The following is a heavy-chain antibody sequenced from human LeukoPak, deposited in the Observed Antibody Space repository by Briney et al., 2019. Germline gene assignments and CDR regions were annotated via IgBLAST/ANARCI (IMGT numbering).Heavy chain of an antibody. V-gene: IGHV1-18*01. Sequence: GASVKVSCKASGYTFTSYGISWVRQAPGQGLEWMGWISAYNGNTNYAQKLQGRVTMTTDTSTSTAYMELRSLRSDDTAVYYCARDEDIHYYGSGRIFDYWGQGTLVTVSS. CDR1: GYTFTSYG. CDR3: ARDEDIHYYGSGRIFDY. J-gene: IGHJ4*02. CDR2: ISAYNGNT. D-gene: IGHD3-10*01.